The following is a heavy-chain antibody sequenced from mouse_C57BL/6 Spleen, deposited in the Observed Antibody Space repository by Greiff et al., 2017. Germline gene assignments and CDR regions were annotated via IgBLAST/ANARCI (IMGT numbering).Heavy chain of an antibody. CDR2: IWSDGST. Sequence: QVQLKESGPGLVAPSQSLSITCTVSGFSLTSYGVHWVRQPPGKGLEWLVVIWSDGSTTSNSALKSRLSISKDNSKSQVFLQMNSLHTDDTAMYYCARSPYGLGAMDYWGQGTSVTVSS. D-gene: IGHD2-2*01. J-gene: IGHJ4*01. V-gene: IGHV2-6*03. CDR3: ARSPYGLGAMDY. CDR1: GFSLTSYG.